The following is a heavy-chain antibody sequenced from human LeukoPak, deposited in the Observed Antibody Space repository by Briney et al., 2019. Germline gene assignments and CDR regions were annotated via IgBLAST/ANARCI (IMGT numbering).Heavy chain of an antibody. CDR3: ARDPWGNYYDSSGYPIGKNWFDP. D-gene: IGHD3-22*01. Sequence: GASVKVSCKASGYTFTGYYMHWVRQAPGQGLEWMGWINPNSGGTNYAQKFQGRVTMTRDTSISTAYMELSRLRSDDTAVYYCARDPWGNYYDSSGYPIGKNWFDPWGQGTLVTVSS. CDR1: GYTFTGYY. CDR2: INPNSGGT. J-gene: IGHJ5*02. V-gene: IGHV1-2*02.